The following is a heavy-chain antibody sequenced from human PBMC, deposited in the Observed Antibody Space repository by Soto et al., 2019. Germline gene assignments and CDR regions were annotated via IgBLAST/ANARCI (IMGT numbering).Heavy chain of an antibody. CDR1: GGSISSSNW. V-gene: IGHV4-4*02. CDR3: ARVTGYYYYGMDV. CDR2: IYHSGST. Sequence: QVQLQESGPGLVKPSGTLSLTCAVSGGSISSSNWWSWVRQPPGKGLEWIGEIYHSGSTNYNPSXXXRVTISVDKSKNXFSXXLSSVTAADTXXXXCARVTGYYYYGMDVWGQGTTVT. J-gene: IGHJ6*02.